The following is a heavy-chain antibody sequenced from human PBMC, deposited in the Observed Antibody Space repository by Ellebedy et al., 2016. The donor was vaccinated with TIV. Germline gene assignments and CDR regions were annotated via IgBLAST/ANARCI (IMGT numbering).Heavy chain of an antibody. CDR2: IVVGSGST. J-gene: IGHJ4*02. Sequence: SVKVSCXASGFTFGTSALQWVRQPRGQGLEWIGWIVVGSGSTRYAQKFRDRATITRDMPTSTGYMELNSLTPDDTAVYYCAAEVPQASSWIDWGQGTLVTVSS. CDR1: GFTFGTSA. D-gene: IGHD6-13*01. V-gene: IGHV1-58*01. CDR3: AAEVPQASSWID.